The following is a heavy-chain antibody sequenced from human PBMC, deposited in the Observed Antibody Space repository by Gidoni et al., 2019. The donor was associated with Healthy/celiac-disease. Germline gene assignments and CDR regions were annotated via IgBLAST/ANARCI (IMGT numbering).Heavy chain of an antibody. CDR3: ARGGGYDSSGYYYVYNWFDP. Sequence: QVQLQQWGAGLLKPSETLSLTCAVYGGSFSGYYWSWIRQPPGKGLEWIGEINHSGSTNYNPSLKSRVTISVDTSKNQFSLKLSSVTAADTAVYYCARGGGYDSSGYYYVYNWFDPWGQGTLVTVSS. V-gene: IGHV4-34*01. J-gene: IGHJ5*02. D-gene: IGHD3-22*01. CDR1: GGSFSGYY. CDR2: INHSGST.